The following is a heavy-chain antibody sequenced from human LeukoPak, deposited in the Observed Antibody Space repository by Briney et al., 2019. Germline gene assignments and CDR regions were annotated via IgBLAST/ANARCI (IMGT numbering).Heavy chain of an antibody. D-gene: IGHD2-21*02. J-gene: IGHJ4*02. Sequence: PGGSLRLSCAGSGFTFIGYAMSWVRQAPGRGLEWVSTISGGGANIFYVDSVKGRFTISRVNSKNTLYLQMNSLRVEDTAVYYCGKSEVTIPDSHWGQGTPVTVSS. CDR1: GFTFIGYA. CDR3: GKSEVTIPDSH. V-gene: IGHV3-23*01. CDR2: ISGGGANI.